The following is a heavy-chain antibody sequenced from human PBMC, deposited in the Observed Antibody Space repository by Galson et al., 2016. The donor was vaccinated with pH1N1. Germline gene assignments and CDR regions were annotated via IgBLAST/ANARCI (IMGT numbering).Heavy chain of an antibody. D-gene: IGHD3-10*01. J-gene: IGHJ6*02. Sequence: SLRLSCAASGFSLSSYEVNWVRQAPGKGLEWVSYIGDSDSLVSYVDSVKGRFTISRDNAKNSVYLQMNSLRVEDTAVYYCARERWDGEGLGFFQGMDVWGQGTTVTVSS. CDR1: GFSLSSYE. V-gene: IGHV3-48*03. CDR3: ARERWDGEGLGFFQGMDV. CDR2: IGDSDSLV.